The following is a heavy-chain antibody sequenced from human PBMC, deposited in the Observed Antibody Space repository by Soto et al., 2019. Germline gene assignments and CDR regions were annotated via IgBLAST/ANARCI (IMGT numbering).Heavy chain of an antibody. D-gene: IGHD6-19*01. CDR2: ISWNSGSI. J-gene: IGHJ4*02. CDR1: GSTFVVYA. CDR3: AKDRGLVLSFYFDY. V-gene: IGHV3-9*01. Sequence: EVQLVESGGGLVQPGGSLSPPVAASGSTFVVYALHWVRQAQGKGLDWVSGISWNSGSIGNADSVKGRFTISRDNAKNSLYLQMNSLRAEDTALYYCAKDRGLVLSFYFDYWGQGTLVTVSS.